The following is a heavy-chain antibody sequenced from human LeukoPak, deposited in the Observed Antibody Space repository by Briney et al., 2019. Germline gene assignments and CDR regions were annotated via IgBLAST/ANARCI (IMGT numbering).Heavy chain of an antibody. J-gene: IGHJ4*02. V-gene: IGHV1-2*02. Sequence: ASVKVSCKASRYRFTGYYMHWVRQAPRQGLERVGWINPKSGGTSSAQKFQGRVSMTRDTSTSTAYMALSRLASDDTAGYYCARSFRYYFDSSGYPEGMFDNWGQGTLVTVSS. D-gene: IGHD3-22*01. CDR3: ARSFRYYFDSSGYPEGMFDN. CDR2: INPKSGGT. CDR1: RYRFTGYY.